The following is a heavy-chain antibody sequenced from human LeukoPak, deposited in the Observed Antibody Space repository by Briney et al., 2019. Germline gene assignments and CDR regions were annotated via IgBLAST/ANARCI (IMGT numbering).Heavy chain of an antibody. V-gene: IGHV4-59*06. Sequence: PSETLSLTCTVSGGSISSYYWSWIRQPAGKGLEWIGYIYYSGLTYYNPSLGSRVTVSLDTSRNQFSLKLTSVTAADTAVYYCARERTYFGSGSYPDSWGQGTLVTVSS. CDR2: IYYSGLT. J-gene: IGHJ4*02. CDR1: GGSISSYY. CDR3: ARERTYFGSGSYPDS. D-gene: IGHD3-10*01.